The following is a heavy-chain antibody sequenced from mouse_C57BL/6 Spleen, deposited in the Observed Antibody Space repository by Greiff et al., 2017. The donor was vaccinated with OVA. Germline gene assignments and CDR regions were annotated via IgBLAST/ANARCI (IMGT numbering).Heavy chain of an antibody. Sequence: EVQLQQSGPELVKPGASVKISCKASGYTFTDYYMNWVKQSHGKSLEWIGDINPNNGGPSYNQKFKGKATLTVDKSSSTAYMELRSLTSEDSAVYYCARGVYYDYVYYAMDYWGQGTSVTVSS. J-gene: IGHJ4*01. V-gene: IGHV1-26*01. D-gene: IGHD2-4*01. CDR2: INPNNGGP. CDR3: ARGVYYDYVYYAMDY. CDR1: GYTFTDYY.